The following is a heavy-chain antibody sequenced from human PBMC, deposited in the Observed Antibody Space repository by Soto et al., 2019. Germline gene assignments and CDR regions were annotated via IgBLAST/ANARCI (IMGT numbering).Heavy chain of an antibody. V-gene: IGHV3-11*01. Sequence: QVQLVESGGGLVKSGGSLRLSCAASGFIFSNYYLTWIRQAPGRGLEWISYISSSGSTTDYADSVKGRFTISRDNSKNSLYPQMDFLRADDTAVYYCAKGVAVAGYDYGLDVWGQGTTVSVSS. CDR3: AKGVAVAGYDYGLDV. D-gene: IGHD6-19*01. J-gene: IGHJ6*02. CDR1: GFIFSNYY. CDR2: ISSSGSTT.